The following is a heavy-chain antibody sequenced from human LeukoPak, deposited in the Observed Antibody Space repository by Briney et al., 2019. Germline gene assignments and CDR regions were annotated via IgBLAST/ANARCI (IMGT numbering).Heavy chain of an antibody. V-gene: IGHV3-23*01. CDR1: GXIFSSYW. CDR3: ARDIELST. CDR2: INYSGANA. J-gene: IGHJ3*01. Sequence: GGSLRLSCEASGXIFSSYWMFWVRQAPGKGLEWVSLINYSGANAYYADSVRGRFTISRDNSKNMLYLQMNSLRAEDTAIYYCARDIELSTWGQGTMVSV. D-gene: IGHD5-18*01.